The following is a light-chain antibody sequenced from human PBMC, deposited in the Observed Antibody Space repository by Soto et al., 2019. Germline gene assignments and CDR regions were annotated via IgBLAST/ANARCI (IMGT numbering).Light chain of an antibody. CDR3: QQYDNLPLV. CDR2: DAS. V-gene: IGKV1-33*01. CDR1: QDISNY. Sequence: DIQMTQSPSSLSASVGDRVTITCQASQDISNYLNWYQQKPGKAPKLLIYDASNLETGVPSRFSGSGSGTEFTFTISSLQPEDIAAYYCQQYDNLPLVFGPGTKVDIK. J-gene: IGKJ3*01.